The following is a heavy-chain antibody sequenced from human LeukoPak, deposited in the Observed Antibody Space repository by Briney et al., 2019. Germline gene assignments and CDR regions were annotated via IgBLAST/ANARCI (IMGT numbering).Heavy chain of an antibody. CDR2: IIPILDLP. CDR3: ARDGGSYYGSGSPYSVHYYYGMDV. J-gene: IGHJ6*02. Sequence: ASVKVSCKASGGTLISYAIDWVRQAPGQGLEWMGRIIPILDLPKYAQKFQGRVTVTADKSTSTAYMELSSLRSEDTAVYYCARDGGSYYGSGSPYSVHYYYGMDVWGQGTTVTVSS. V-gene: IGHV1-69*04. CDR1: GGTLISYA. D-gene: IGHD3-10*01.